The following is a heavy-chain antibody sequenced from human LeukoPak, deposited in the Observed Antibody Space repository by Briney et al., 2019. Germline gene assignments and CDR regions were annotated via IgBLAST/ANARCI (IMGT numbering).Heavy chain of an antibody. J-gene: IGHJ4*02. CDR1: GYTLTELS. Sequence: ASVKVSCKVSGYTLTELSMHWVRQAPGKGLEWMGGFDPEDGETIYAQKFQGRVTMTEDTSTDTAYMELSSLRSEDTAVYYCATGGEWGSGYLFDYWGQGTLATVSS. CDR2: FDPEDGET. V-gene: IGHV1-24*01. CDR3: ATGGEWGSGYLFDY. D-gene: IGHD1-26*01.